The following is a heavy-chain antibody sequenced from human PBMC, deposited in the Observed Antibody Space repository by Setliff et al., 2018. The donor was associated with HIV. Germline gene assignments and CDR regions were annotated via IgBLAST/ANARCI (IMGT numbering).Heavy chain of an antibody. Sequence: TCTVSGASITSHYWSWIRQSPGRELEWIGYIYSTGSTNYNPSLQSRVSISMDASKNKFSLKVTSVTSADTAVYYCAKGAGFYGDYTFDYWGQGNLVTVSS. D-gene: IGHD4-17*01. J-gene: IGHJ4*02. CDR1: GASITSHY. V-gene: IGHV4-59*11. CDR3: AKGAGFYGDYTFDY. CDR2: IYSTGST.